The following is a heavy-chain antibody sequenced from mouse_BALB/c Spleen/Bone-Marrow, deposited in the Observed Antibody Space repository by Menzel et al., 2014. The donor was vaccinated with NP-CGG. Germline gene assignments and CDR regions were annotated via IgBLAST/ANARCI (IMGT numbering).Heavy chain of an antibody. D-gene: IGHD3-2*01. J-gene: IGHJ3*01. V-gene: IGHV1S56*01. CDR3: ARSGDSSGYGFAY. CDR2: IYPGDGST. CDR1: GFTFRSYD. Sequence: VQLVESGPELVKPGALVKISCKASGFTFRSYDINWVKQRPGQGLEWIGWIYPGDGSTKYNEKFKGKATLTADKSSSTAYMQLSSLTSDNSAVYSCARSGDSSGYGFAYWGQGTLVTVSA.